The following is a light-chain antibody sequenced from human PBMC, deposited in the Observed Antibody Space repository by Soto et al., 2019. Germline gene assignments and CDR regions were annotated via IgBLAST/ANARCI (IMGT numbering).Light chain of an antibody. CDR3: QQRSNWPPVT. J-gene: IGKJ4*01. Sequence: EIVLTQSPATLSLSPGERATLSCRASQSVSNYLAWYQQKPGQAPRLLIYDASNRASGIPARFSGSGSGTDFTLTISSLGPEDFAVYYCQQRSNWPPVTFGGGTKVDIK. CDR2: DAS. CDR1: QSVSNY. V-gene: IGKV3-11*01.